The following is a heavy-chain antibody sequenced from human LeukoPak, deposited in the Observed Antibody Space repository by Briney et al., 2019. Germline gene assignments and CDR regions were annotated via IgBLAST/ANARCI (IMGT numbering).Heavy chain of an antibody. CDR1: GGSISSNTYY. Sequence: SETLSLTCTVSGGSISSNTYYWGWIRQPPGKGLEWIGSVYYVGNTYYNPSLKSRLTISVDTSKSQFSLRLRSVTAADTAVYYCARAYCVGDCTVLHIYFDNWGQGTLVTVSS. V-gene: IGHV4-39*01. D-gene: IGHD2-21*02. CDR3: ARAYCVGDCTVLHIYFDN. CDR2: VYYVGNT. J-gene: IGHJ4*02.